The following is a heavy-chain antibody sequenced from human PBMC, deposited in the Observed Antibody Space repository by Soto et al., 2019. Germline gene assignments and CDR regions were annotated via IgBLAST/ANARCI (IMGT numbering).Heavy chain of an antibody. CDR1: VFTSRSNA. V-gene: IGHV3-23*01. Sequence: PCWSLRLSCSASVFTSRSNAMYWRRQAPGKGLEWVSAISDRGDTTHYADSVKGRFTISRDTSKNTLYLQLNALRADDTAVYYCAKDKPGTTSFDYWGQGTLVTVSS. D-gene: IGHD1-1*01. CDR3: AKDKPGTTSFDY. CDR2: ISDRGDTT. J-gene: IGHJ4*02.